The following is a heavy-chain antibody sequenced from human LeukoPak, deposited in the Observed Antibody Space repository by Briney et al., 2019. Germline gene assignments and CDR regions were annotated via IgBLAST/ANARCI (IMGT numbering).Heavy chain of an antibody. CDR2: ISGSGGST. V-gene: IGHV3-23*01. CDR3: AISYLDYGDYPNWFDP. J-gene: IGHJ5*02. CDR1: GFTFSSYA. Sequence: GGSLRLSCAASGFTFSSYAMSWVRQAPGKGLEWVSAISGSGGSTYYADSVKGRFTISRDNSKNTLYLQMNSLRAEDTAVYYCAISYLDYGDYPNWFDPWGQGTLVTVSS. D-gene: IGHD4-17*01.